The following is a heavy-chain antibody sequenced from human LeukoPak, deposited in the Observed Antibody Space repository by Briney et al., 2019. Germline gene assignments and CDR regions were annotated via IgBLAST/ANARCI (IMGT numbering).Heavy chain of an antibody. Sequence: SETLSLTCGVDGGSFSGYDWTWVRQPPGKGLEWIGQINYGGGTNYNPSLKSRVTISVDTSKNQFSLKVTSVTAADTAVYYCARGLGWKVTPMGLFYMDVWGEGATVTVSS. D-gene: IGHD1-1*01. V-gene: IGHV4-34*01. J-gene: IGHJ6*03. CDR3: ARGLGWKVTPMGLFYMDV. CDR2: INYGGGT. CDR1: GGSFSGYD.